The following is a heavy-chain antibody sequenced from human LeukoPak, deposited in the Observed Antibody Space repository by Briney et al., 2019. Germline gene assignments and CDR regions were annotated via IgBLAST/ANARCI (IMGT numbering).Heavy chain of an antibody. D-gene: IGHD5-12*01. CDR2: IYHSGRT. J-gene: IGHJ6*03. Sequence: SETLPLTCTVSGYSISSGYYWGWIRQPPGKGLEWIGSIYHSGRTFYNPSLKSRVTISVDTSKNQFSLKLSSVTAADTAVYYCARVVYSGYDFRGAMDVWGKGTTVTVSS. V-gene: IGHV4-38-2*02. CDR3: ARVVYSGYDFRGAMDV. CDR1: GYSISSGYY.